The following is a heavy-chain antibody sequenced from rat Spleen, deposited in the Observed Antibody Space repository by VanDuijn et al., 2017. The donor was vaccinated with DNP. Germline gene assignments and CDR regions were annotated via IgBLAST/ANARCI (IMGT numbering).Heavy chain of an antibody. D-gene: IGHD4-3*01. CDR3: GRHGDSGYFDK. CDR2: ITYDGSST. CDR1: GFTFSDHN. V-gene: IGHV5-7*01. Sequence: EVQLVESGGGLVQSGRSLKLSCAASGFTFSDHNMAWVRQAPKKGLEWVATITYDGSSTYYRDSVKGRFTISRDNAKSSLYLQMDSLTSEDTAPYYCGRHGDSGYFDKWGQGTLVTVSS. J-gene: IGHJ3*01.